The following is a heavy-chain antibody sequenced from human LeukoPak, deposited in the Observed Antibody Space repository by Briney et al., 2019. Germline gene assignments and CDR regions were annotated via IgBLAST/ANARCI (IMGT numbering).Heavy chain of an antibody. CDR2: ISSSSSTI. Sequence: GGSLRLSCAASGFTFSSYSMNWVRQAPGKGLEWVSYISSSSSTIYYADSVKGRFTISRDNAKNSLYLQMNSLRDEDTAVYYCAKDDSSGYYDPTYYFDYWGQGTLVTVSS. V-gene: IGHV3-48*02. CDR1: GFTFSSYS. D-gene: IGHD3-22*01. J-gene: IGHJ4*02. CDR3: AKDDSSGYYDPTYYFDY.